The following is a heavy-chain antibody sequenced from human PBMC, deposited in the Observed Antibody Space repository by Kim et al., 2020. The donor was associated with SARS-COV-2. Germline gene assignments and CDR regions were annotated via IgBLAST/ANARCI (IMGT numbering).Heavy chain of an antibody. J-gene: IGHJ1*01. CDR2: IDPSDSYS. V-gene: IGHV5-10-1*01. CDR3: AIELVSKWAH. D-gene: IGHD1-26*01. Sequence: GESLKISCKGSGYKFGSYWFSWVRKMPGKGLEWMARIDPSDSYSSYNPSFKGHVTISADKSTDTAYLQWTNLKASDTGTYYCAIELVSKWAHWGQGTPVT. CDR1: GYKFGSYW.